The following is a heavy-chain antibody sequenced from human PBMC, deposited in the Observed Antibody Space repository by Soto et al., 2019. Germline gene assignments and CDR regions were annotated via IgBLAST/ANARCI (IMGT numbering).Heavy chain of an antibody. D-gene: IGHD3-16*01. Sequence: GASVKVSCKASGYIFTSYGINWVRQAPGQGLEWMGWISVYNGHTKYAHKFQDRVTMSTDTSASTAYMEVRSLRSDDTAVYYCARDKGTYGTSSHYWGQGTLVTVSS. CDR3: ARDKGTYGTSSHY. J-gene: IGHJ4*02. V-gene: IGHV1-18*01. CDR2: ISVYNGHT. CDR1: GYIFTSYG.